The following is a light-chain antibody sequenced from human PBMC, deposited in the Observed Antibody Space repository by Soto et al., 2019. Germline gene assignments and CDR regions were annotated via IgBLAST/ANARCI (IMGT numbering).Light chain of an antibody. V-gene: IGKV3D-15*01. Sequence: IALSQSPATLSSYPWKRATPSSRVSQSVTSYLAWYQQKPGQAPRLLIYDASNRATGIPARFTGSGSGTEFTLTISSLQSEDFAVYYCQQYHIWPPWTSGQGTKVDIK. CDR2: DAS. CDR3: QQYHIWPPWT. J-gene: IGKJ1*01. CDR1: QSVTSY.